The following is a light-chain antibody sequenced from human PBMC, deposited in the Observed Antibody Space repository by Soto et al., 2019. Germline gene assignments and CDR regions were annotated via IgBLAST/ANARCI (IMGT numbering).Light chain of an antibody. CDR2: GAS. Sequence: EIVLTQSPGTLSLSPGEVATLSCRASESVRSSYLAWYQQKPGQAPRLLVYGASSRATGIPDRLSGSGSGTDFTLIISRLEPEDFAVYYCQQYGGSSWTFGQGTKVDI. V-gene: IGKV3-20*01. CDR1: ESVRSSY. J-gene: IGKJ1*01. CDR3: QQYGGSSWT.